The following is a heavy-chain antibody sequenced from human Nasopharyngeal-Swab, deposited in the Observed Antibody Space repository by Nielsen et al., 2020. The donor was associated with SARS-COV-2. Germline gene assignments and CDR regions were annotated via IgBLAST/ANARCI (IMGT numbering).Heavy chain of an antibody. CDR1: GYTFTGYY. Sequence: ASVKVSCKASGYTFTGYYMHWVRQAPGQGLEWMGWINTNTGNPTYAQGFTGRFVFSLDTSVSTAYLQISSLKAEDTAVYYCARGRQWPYNWFDPWGQGTLVTVSS. J-gene: IGHJ5*02. D-gene: IGHD6-19*01. V-gene: IGHV7-4-1*02. CDR2: INTNTGNP. CDR3: ARGRQWPYNWFDP.